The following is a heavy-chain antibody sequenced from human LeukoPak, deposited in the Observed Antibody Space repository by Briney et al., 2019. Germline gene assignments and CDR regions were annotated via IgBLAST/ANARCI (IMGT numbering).Heavy chain of an antibody. CDR1: GYSISRGYH. CDR3: ARIDWNPDY. CDR2: IHHSGST. D-gene: IGHD1-1*01. V-gene: IGHV4-38-2*01. Sequence: SETLSLTCAVSGYSISRGYHWDWIRQPPGKGLEWIGRIHHSGSTYYNPSLKSRVTISVDTSKNQFSRKLSAVTAADTAAYYCARIDWNPDYWGQGTLVTVSS. J-gene: IGHJ4*02.